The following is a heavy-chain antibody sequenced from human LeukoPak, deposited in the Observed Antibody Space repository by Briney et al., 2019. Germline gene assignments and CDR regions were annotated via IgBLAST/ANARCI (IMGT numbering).Heavy chain of an antibody. Sequence: SVKVSCKASGGTFSSYAISWVRQAPGQGLEWMGRIIPIFGTANYAQKFQGRVTITTDESTSTAYMELSSLRSEDTAVYYCASGGSSSWKDPVGYWGQGTLVTVSS. CDR2: IIPIFGTA. J-gene: IGHJ4*02. CDR3: ASGGSSSWKDPVGY. V-gene: IGHV1-69*05. CDR1: GGTFSSYA. D-gene: IGHD6-13*01.